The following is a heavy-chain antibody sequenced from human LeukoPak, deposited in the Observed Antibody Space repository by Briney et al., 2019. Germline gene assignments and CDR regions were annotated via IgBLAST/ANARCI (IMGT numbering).Heavy chain of an antibody. D-gene: IGHD4-17*01. CDR2: ISGSGGST. CDR3: AKDPEYYGDHYFDY. J-gene: IGHJ4*02. Sequence: SGGSLRLSCAASGFTFSSYAMSWVRQAPGKGLEWVSAISGSGGSTYYADSVKGRFTIPRDNSKNTLYLQMNSLRAEDTAVYYCAKDPEYYGDHYFDYWGQGTLVTVSS. CDR1: GFTFSSYA. V-gene: IGHV3-23*01.